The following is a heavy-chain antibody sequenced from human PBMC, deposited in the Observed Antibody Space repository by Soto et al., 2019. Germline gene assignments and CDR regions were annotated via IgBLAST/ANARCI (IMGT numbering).Heavy chain of an antibody. CDR1: GGSISSYY. CDR3: ARAQELGWFDP. J-gene: IGHJ5*02. D-gene: IGHD3-16*01. Sequence: SETLSLTCTVSGGSISSYYWSWIRQPPGKGLEWIGYIYYSGSTNYNPSLKSRVTISVDTSKNQFSLKLSSVTAADTAVYYCARAQELGWFDPWGQGTLVTVSS. V-gene: IGHV4-59*01. CDR2: IYYSGST.